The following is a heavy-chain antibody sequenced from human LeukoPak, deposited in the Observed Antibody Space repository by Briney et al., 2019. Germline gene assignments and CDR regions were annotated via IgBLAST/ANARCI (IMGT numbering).Heavy chain of an antibody. CDR3: TMIESSHYHPYYFDY. J-gene: IGHJ4*02. CDR2: IRGKAYGGTT. V-gene: IGHV3-49*04. Sequence: GRSLRLSCTASGFTFGDYTMSWVRQAPGKGLEWVRFIRGKAYGGTTEYAASVKGRFTISRDNSKINAHLHMNSAKTEDTAVYYCTMIESSHYHPYYFDYWGQGTLVTVSS. CDR1: GFTFGDYT. D-gene: IGHD3-22*01.